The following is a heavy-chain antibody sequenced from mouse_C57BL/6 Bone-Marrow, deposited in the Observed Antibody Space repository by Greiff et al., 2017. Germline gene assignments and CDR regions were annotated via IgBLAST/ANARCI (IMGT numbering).Heavy chain of an antibody. Sequence: VQLKESGPELVKPGASVKMSCKASGYTFTDYNMHWVKQSHGKSLEWIGYINPNNGGTSYNQKFKGKATLTVNKSSSTAYMELRSLTSEDSAVYYCARSYYSNYGRAWFAYWGQGTLVTVSA. CDR1: GYTFTDYN. CDR3: ARSYYSNYGRAWFAY. V-gene: IGHV1-22*01. D-gene: IGHD2-5*01. CDR2: INPNNGGT. J-gene: IGHJ3*01.